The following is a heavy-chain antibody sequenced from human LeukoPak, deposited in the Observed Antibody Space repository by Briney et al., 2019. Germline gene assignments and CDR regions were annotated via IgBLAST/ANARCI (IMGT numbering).Heavy chain of an antibody. CDR1: GFTFSSYA. D-gene: IGHD2-15*01. V-gene: IGHV3-23*01. CDR3: AKLSRVVVVAPFDY. Sequence: PGGSLRLSCAASGFTFSSYAMSWVRQAPGKGLEWVSGISGSGGSTYYADSVKGRFTISRDNSKNTLYLQMNSLRAEDTAVYYCAKLSRVVVVAPFDYWAREPWSPSPQ. CDR2: ISGSGGST. J-gene: IGHJ4*02.